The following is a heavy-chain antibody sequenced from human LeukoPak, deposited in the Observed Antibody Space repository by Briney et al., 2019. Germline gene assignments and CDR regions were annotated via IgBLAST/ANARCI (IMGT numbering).Heavy chain of an antibody. CDR1: GFTFSSYS. V-gene: IGHV3-48*01. Sequence: PGGSLRLSCAASGFTFSSYSMNWVRQAPGRGLEWVSYISSSSSTIYYADSVKGRFTISRDNAKNSLYLQMNSLRAEDTAVYYCARASGTADFDYWGQGTLVTVSS. CDR3: ARASGTADFDY. D-gene: IGHD1-7*01. J-gene: IGHJ4*02. CDR2: ISSSSSTI.